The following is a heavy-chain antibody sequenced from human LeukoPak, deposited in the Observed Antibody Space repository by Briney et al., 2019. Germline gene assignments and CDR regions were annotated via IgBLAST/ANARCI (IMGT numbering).Heavy chain of an antibody. CDR1: GGSFSSYY. D-gene: IGHD1-26*01. J-gene: IGHJ6*02. CDR2: IYYSGST. V-gene: IGHV4-59*01. Sequence: PSETLSLTCAVYGGSFSSYYWSWIRQPPGKGLEWIGYIYYSGSTNYNPSLKSRVTISVDTSKNQFSLKLSSVTAADTAVYYCARDLGIVASYGMDVWGQGTTVTVSS. CDR3: ARDLGIVASYGMDV.